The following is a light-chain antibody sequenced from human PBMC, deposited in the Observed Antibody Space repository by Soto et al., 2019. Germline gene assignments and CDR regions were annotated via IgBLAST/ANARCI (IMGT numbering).Light chain of an antibody. CDR1: QSLLHSNGYNY. CDR2: LGS. Sequence: DIVMTQSPLSLPVTPGEPASISCRSSQSLLHSNGYNYLDWYLQKPGQSPQLLIYLGSNRASGVPDRVSGSGSGTDFTLKISRVEAEDVGVYYCMQAIQTRWTFGQGTKVDIK. CDR3: MQAIQTRWT. V-gene: IGKV2-28*01. J-gene: IGKJ1*01.